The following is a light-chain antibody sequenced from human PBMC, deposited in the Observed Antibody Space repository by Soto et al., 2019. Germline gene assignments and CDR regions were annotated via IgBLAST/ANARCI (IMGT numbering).Light chain of an antibody. V-gene: IGKV1-39*01. CDR1: QSISSN. CDR2: AAS. CDR3: QQSYRSPPT. J-gene: IGKJ1*01. Sequence: DIQMTQSPSYLSASVGDRVTITCRASQSISSNLNWYQQKPGKVPKLLIYAASSLQSGVPSRFSGSGSGTDFTLTISSLQPEDFATYYCQQSYRSPPTFGQGTKVDIK.